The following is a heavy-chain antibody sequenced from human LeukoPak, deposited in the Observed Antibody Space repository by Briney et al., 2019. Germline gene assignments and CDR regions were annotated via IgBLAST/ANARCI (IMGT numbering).Heavy chain of an antibody. J-gene: IGHJ6*04. D-gene: IGHD3-3*01. Sequence: GGSLRLSCAASGFTFSASWMTWVRQAPGKGLEWVANVDQDGGEQYYVDSVKGRFTISRDNTKNSLYLQMNGLRAEDTAVYYCAKENIDFWTSPTTFMDVWGKGTTVIVSS. CDR1: GFTFSASW. V-gene: IGHV3-7*01. CDR3: AKENIDFWTSPTTFMDV. CDR2: VDQDGGEQ.